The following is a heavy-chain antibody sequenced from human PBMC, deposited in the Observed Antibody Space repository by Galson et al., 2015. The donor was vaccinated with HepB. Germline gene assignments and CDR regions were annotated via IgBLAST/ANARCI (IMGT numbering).Heavy chain of an antibody. Sequence: SLRLSCAASGFTFNKHAMSWVRQAPGKGLEWVAVVSGGGAYTFYADSVKGRFTISRDNWKNTLYLQMKGLRADDTALYYCAKAVGGRYYGSGSYSDYWGQGTLVTVSP. D-gene: IGHD3-10*01. V-gene: IGHV3-23*01. CDR3: AKAVGGRYYGSGSYSDY. CDR1: GFTFNKHA. J-gene: IGHJ4*02. CDR2: VSGGGAYT.